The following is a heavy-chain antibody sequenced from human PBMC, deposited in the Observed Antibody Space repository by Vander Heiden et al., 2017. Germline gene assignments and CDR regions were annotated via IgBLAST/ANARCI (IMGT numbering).Heavy chain of an antibody. Sequence: EVQLVESGGGLVQPGRSLRLSCAASGFTFHDYAMHWVRQAPGKGLEWVSGISWNSGSIGYADSVKGRFTISRDNAKNSLYLQMNSLRAEDTALYYCAKASSNWYSSSSLDYWGQGTLVTVSS. J-gene: IGHJ4*02. D-gene: IGHD6-6*01. V-gene: IGHV3-9*01. CDR3: AKASSNWYSSSSLDY. CDR1: GFTFHDYA. CDR2: ISWNSGSI.